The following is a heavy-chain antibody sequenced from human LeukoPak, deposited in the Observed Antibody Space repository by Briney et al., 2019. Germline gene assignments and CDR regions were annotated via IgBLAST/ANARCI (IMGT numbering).Heavy chain of an antibody. CDR1: GYSFTTYW. J-gene: IGHJ4*02. D-gene: IGHD6-13*01. V-gene: IGHV5-51*01. CDR2: IYPGDSDT. Sequence: GESLKIPCKGSGYSFTTYWIGWVRQMPGKGLEWMGIIYPGDSDTRYSPSFQGQVTISADKSISTAYLQWSSLKASDTAMYYCARLLRNIAAAVYFFDYWGQGTLVTVSS. CDR3: ARLLRNIAAAVYFFDY.